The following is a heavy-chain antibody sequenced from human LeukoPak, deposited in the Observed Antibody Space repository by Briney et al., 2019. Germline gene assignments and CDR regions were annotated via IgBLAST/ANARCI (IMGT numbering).Heavy chain of an antibody. J-gene: IGHJ6*03. CDR1: GGSISSGDYY. V-gene: IGHV4-30-4*08. CDR3: AMVLVPAAMGYYYYYMDV. D-gene: IGHD2-2*01. CDR2: IYYSGST. Sequence: PSETLSLTCTVSGGSISSGDYYWSWIRQPPGKGLEWIGYIYYSGSTYYNPSLKSRVTISVDTSKNQFSLKLSSVTAADTAVYYCAMVLVPAAMGYYYYYMDVWGEGTTVTVSS.